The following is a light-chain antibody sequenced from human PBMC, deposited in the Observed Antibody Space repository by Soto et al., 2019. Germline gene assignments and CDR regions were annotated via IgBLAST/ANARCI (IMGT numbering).Light chain of an antibody. CDR1: QSVSGW. V-gene: IGKV1-5*01. CDR3: QQYNSYSS. Sequence: DIXMTQSPSTLSASVGDRVTITCRASQSVSGWLAWYQQIPGKAPKLLIYDASSLESGVPSRFSGSGSGTEFTLTISSLQPDDFATYYCQQYNSYSSFGQGTKVDIK. CDR2: DAS. J-gene: IGKJ1*01.